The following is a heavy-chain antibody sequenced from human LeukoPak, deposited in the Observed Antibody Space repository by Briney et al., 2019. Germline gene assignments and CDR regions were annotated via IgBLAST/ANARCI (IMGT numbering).Heavy chain of an antibody. CDR1: GGSVSSGSYY. CDR2: VYYSGNT. V-gene: IGHV4-61*01. J-gene: IGHJ4*02. Sequence: PSETLSLTCTVSGGSVSSGSYYWRWIRQPRGKGLEWIGYVYYSGNTNYNPSLKSRVTISVDTSKNQFSLKLSSVTAADTAVYYCAREGLATMIRGVIPYWGQGTLVTVSS. CDR3: AREGLATMIRGVIPY. D-gene: IGHD3-10*01.